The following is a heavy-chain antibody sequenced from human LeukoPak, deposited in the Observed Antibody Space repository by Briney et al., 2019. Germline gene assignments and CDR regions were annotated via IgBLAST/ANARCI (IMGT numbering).Heavy chain of an antibody. D-gene: IGHD2-2*01. CDR2: IIPIFGTA. V-gene: IGHV1-69*13. CDR3: ARAQDVLVPAAMTWFDP. CDR1: GGTLSSYA. J-gene: IGHJ5*02. Sequence: SVKVSCKASGGTLSSYAISWVRQAPGQGLEWMGGIIPIFGTANYAQKFQGRVTITADESTSTAYMELSSLRSEDTAVYYRARAQDVLVPAAMTWFDPWGQGTLVTVSS.